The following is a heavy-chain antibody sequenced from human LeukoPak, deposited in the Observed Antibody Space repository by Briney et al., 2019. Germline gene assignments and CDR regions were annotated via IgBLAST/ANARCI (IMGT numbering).Heavy chain of an antibody. D-gene: IGHD5-24*01. CDR3: ARAGPKRWLQLPRYFDY. Sequence: GGSLRLSCAASGFTFSSYGMHWVRQAPGKGLEWVAVISYDGSNKYYADSVKGRFTISRDNSKNTLYLQMNSLRAEDTAVYYCARAGPKRWLQLPRYFDYWGQGTLVTVSS. V-gene: IGHV3-30*03. CDR2: ISYDGSNK. CDR1: GFTFSSYG. J-gene: IGHJ4*02.